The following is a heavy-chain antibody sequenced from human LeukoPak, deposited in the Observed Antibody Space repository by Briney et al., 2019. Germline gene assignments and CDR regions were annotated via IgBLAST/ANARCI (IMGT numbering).Heavy chain of an antibody. CDR2: IRSTGTTT. Sequence: GGSLRLSCAASGFPFSSYSMNWVRQAPGKGLEWVSYIRSTGTTTYHADSVKGRFAISRDNAKNSLYLQMNSLRAEDTAVYYCARDMMAYNWNDVGYYYYYMDVWGKGTTVTISS. CDR3: ARDMMAYNWNDVGYYYYYMDV. J-gene: IGHJ6*03. CDR1: GFPFSSYS. V-gene: IGHV3-48*04. D-gene: IGHD1-20*01.